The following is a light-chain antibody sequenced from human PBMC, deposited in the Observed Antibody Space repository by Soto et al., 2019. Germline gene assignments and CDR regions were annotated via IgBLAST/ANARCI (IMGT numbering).Light chain of an antibody. V-gene: IGKV3-20*01. CDR2: GAA. CDR1: QSVSSN. Sequence: EIVLTQSPATLSVSPGERATLSRRASQSVSSNLAWYQQKPGQAPRLLIFGAASRATGIPDRFSGSGSGTDFTLTISRLEPEDFAVYYCQQYGSSPPLTFGGGTKVDIK. CDR3: QQYGSSPPLT. J-gene: IGKJ4*01.